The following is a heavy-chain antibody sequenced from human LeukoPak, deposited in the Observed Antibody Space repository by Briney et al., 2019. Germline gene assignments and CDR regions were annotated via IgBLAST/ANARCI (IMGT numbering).Heavy chain of an antibody. CDR2: ISGSNGNT. CDR1: DYTFTSYG. D-gene: IGHD1-7*01. CDR3: ARYPLSYGSNWDYYFDY. V-gene: IGHV1-18*01. J-gene: IGHJ4*03. Sequence: ASVKVSCTASDYTFTSYGVSWVRQAPGQGLEWMGWISGSNGNTNYAQTLQGRVTMTTDTSTSTAYMELRSLRSEDTAVYYCARYPLSYGSNWDYYFDYWGQGTLVTVSS.